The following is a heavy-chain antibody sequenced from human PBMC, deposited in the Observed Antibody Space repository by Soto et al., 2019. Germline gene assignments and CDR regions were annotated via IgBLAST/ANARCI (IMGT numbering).Heavy chain of an antibody. CDR3: ARDRRIAAAAPGRYYYYYGMDV. D-gene: IGHD6-13*01. V-gene: IGHV4-34*01. CDR2: INHSGST. J-gene: IGHJ6*02. Sequence: WIGEINHSGSTNYNPSLKSRVTISVDTSKNQFSLKLSSVTAADTAVYYCARDRRIAAAAPGRYYYYYGMDVWGQGTTVTVSS.